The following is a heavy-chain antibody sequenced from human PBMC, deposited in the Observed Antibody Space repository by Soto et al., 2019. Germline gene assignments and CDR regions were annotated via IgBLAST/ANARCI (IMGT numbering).Heavy chain of an antibody. CDR1: GGSISSYY. V-gene: IGHV4-59*01. CDR3: ARDLGYYYDSSGYRTTYYGMDV. CDR2: IYYSGST. Sequence: QVQLQESGPGLVKPSETLSLTCTVSGGSISSYYWSWIRQPPGKGLEWIGYIYYSGSTNYNPSLKSRVTISVDTSKNQFSLKLSSVTAAYTAVYYCARDLGYYYDSSGYRTTYYGMDVWGQGTTVTVSS. J-gene: IGHJ6*02. D-gene: IGHD3-22*01.